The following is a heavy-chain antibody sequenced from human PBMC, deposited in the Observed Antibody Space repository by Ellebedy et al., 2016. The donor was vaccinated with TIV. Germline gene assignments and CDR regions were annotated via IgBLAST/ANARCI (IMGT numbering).Heavy chain of an antibody. CDR3: ARGRSGSHAFDI. CDR1: GFTFSSYS. D-gene: IGHD3-3*01. J-gene: IGHJ3*02. Sequence: GESLKISCAASGFTFSSYSMNWVRQAPGKGLEWVSSISRSSSNIYYADSVKGRFTISRDNAKNSVYLQMNSLRAEDTAVYYCARGRSGSHAFDIWGQGTMVTVSS. CDR2: ISRSSSNI. V-gene: IGHV3-21*01.